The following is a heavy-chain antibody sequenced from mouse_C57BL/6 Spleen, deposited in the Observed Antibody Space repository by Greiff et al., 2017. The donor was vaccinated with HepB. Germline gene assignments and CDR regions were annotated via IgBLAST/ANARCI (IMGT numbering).Heavy chain of an antibody. D-gene: IGHD2-4*01. CDR2: ISSGGSYT. CDR3: ALGDDYGEVDY. CDR1: GFTFSSYG. Sequence: EVQVVESGGDLVKPGGSLKLSCAASGFTFSSYGMSWVRQTPDKRLEWVATISSGGSYTYYPDSVKGRFTISRDNSKNTLYLQMSSLKSEDTAMYYCALGDDYGEVDYWGQGTTLTVSS. J-gene: IGHJ2*01. V-gene: IGHV5-6*01.